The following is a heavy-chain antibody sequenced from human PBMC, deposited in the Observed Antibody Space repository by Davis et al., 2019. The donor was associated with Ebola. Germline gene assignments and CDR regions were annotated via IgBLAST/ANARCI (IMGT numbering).Heavy chain of an antibody. CDR3: ARERGDFWTGGMYGMDV. D-gene: IGHD3/OR15-3a*01. V-gene: IGHV4-59*01. CDR1: GASISSYY. Sequence: MPSETLSLTCTVSGASISSYYWSWIRQPPGKGLEWIGYIYYSGTTNNNPSLKSRVTISIDSSKNHFSLKLTSVTAADTAVYYCARERGDFWTGGMYGMDVWGQGTTVTVSS. CDR2: IYYSGTT. J-gene: IGHJ6*02.